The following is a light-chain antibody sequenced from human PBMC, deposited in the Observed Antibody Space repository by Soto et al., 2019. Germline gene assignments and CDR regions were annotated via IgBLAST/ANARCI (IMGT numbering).Light chain of an antibody. V-gene: IGKV3-20*01. J-gene: IGKJ4*01. Sequence: ESVLTQSPGTLSLSPGETATLSCRASQTLSSTFLAWYQQRRGQAPRLLIYGASNRATGIPARFSGGGSGTDFTLTISSLQPEDFAVYYCQQYSSYPLTFGEGTKVDIK. CDR2: GAS. CDR3: QQYSSYPLT. CDR1: QTLSSTF.